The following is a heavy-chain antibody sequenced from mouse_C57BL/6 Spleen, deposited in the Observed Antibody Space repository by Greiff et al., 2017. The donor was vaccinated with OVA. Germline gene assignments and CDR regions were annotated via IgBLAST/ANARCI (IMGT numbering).Heavy chain of an antibody. Sequence: EVKLVQSGGGLVQPGGSLSLSCAASGFTFTDYYMSWVRQPPGKALEWLGFIRNKTNGYTTEYSASLKGRFTIFRDNTQSILYLHMNALREEDSATYNCARDKGYYSNHYYAMDYWGQGTSVTVSS. CDR3: ARDKGYYSNHYYAMDY. CDR2: IRNKTNGYTT. J-gene: IGHJ4*01. V-gene: IGHV7-3*01. D-gene: IGHD2-5*01. CDR1: GFTFTDYY.